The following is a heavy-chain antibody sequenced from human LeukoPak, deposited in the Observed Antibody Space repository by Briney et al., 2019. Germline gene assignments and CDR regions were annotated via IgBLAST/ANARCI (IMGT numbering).Heavy chain of an antibody. CDR1: GFVLSDYG. D-gene: IGHD5-12*01. CDR2: VRNDGSNE. J-gene: IGHJ5*02. CDR3: AKESDSGYHSEGPKT. Sequence: PGGSLRLSCTASGFVLSDYGMHWARQAPGKGLEWVAFVRNDGSNEYYVGSVKGRFTISRDKSKNTLYLQMNSLRAEDTAVYSCAKESDSGYHSEGPKTWGLGTLVTVSS. V-gene: IGHV3-30*02.